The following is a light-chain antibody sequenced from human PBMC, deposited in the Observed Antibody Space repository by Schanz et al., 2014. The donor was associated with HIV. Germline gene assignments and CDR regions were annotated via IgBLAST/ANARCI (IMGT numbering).Light chain of an antibody. V-gene: IGLV2-14*03. CDR1: SGDIGPYDY. J-gene: IGLJ3*02. CDR2: DVT. Sequence: QSVLTQPASMSGSPGQSITISCTGTSGDIGPYDYVSWYQQHPGQAPKLLIYDVTDRPSGVSNRFSGSKSGNTASLTISGLQPEDEADYYCCTYAGTITHWLFGGGTKLTVL. CDR3: CTYAGTITHWL.